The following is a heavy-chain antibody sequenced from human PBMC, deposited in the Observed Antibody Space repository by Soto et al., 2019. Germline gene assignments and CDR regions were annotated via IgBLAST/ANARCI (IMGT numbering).Heavy chain of an antibody. Sequence: PGGSLRLSCAASGFTCSSYGMHWVRQAPGKGLEWVAVIWYDGSNKYYADSLKGRFTISRDNSKKTLYLQVNSLRAEDTAVYFCARDDYDSSGYYYVDYWGQGTLVTVSS. CDR2: IWYDGSNK. CDR1: GFTCSSYG. V-gene: IGHV3-33*01. J-gene: IGHJ4*02. D-gene: IGHD3-22*01. CDR3: ARDDYDSSGYYYVDY.